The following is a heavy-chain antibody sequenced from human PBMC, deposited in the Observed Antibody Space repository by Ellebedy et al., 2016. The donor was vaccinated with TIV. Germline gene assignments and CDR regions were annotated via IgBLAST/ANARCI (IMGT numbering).Heavy chain of an antibody. Sequence: ASVKVSCKASGYTFSAFYIHWVRQAPGQGLEWVGWIAPDSGSTSYAQKFQGRITMTRDTSISTAYMELSRLRPDDTAVYFCARVRGVIVFDYWGQGTLVTVSS. CDR1: GYTFSAFY. V-gene: IGHV1-2*02. CDR2: IAPDSGST. J-gene: IGHJ4*02. CDR3: ARVRGVIVFDY. D-gene: IGHD3-10*01.